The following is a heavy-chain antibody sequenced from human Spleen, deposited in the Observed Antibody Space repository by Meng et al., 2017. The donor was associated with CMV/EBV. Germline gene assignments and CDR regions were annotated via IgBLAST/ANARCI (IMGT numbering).Heavy chain of an antibody. CDR2: VIPTFGVT. V-gene: IGHV1-69*04. J-gene: IGHJ6*02. CDR1: GGTFSVSGYA. Sequence: SVKVSCKASGGTFSVSGYAISWVRQAPGQGLEWMGRVIPTFGVTNYTQKFQGRVTITADRSTSTAYMELRRLRSDDTAVFFCARLFHTTLGTNYYYGMDVWGQGTMVTVSS. CDR3: ARLFHTTLGTNYYYGMDV. D-gene: IGHD3-3*01.